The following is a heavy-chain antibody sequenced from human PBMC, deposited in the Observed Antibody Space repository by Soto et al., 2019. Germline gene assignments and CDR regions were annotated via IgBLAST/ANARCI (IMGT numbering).Heavy chain of an antibody. CDR2: TYYRSRWYS. Sequence: RTLSLTCVGSGDTVSSNSVAWNWVRQSPSRGLEWLGRTYYRSRWYSDYAVSVRSRIDINADTSKNQVSLQLNSVTPEDTAVYYCARSEEDSDYYYYGMDVWGQGTTVTVSS. V-gene: IGHV6-1*01. CDR1: GDTVSSNSVA. J-gene: IGHJ6*02. CDR3: ARSEEDSDYYYYGMDV. D-gene: IGHD2-15*01.